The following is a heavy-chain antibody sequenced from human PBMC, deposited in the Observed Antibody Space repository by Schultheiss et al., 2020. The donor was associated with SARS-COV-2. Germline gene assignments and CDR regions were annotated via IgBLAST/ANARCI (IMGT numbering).Heavy chain of an antibody. D-gene: IGHD2-15*01. CDR1: GGSISSYY. J-gene: IGHJ5*02. Sequence: SETLSLTCTVSGGSISSYYWGWIRQPPGKGLEWIGSIYHSGSTYYNPSLKSRVTISVDTSKNQFSLKLSSVTAADTAVYYCARDRGGSIRGWFDPWGQGTLVTVSS. CDR2: IYHSGST. V-gene: IGHV4-38-2*02. CDR3: ARDRGGSIRGWFDP.